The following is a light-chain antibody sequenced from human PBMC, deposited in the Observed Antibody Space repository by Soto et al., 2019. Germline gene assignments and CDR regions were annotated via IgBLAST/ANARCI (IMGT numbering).Light chain of an antibody. CDR2: EVS. CDR1: SSDVGGYNY. Sequence: QSALTQPPSASGSPGQSVTISCTGTSSDVGGYNYVSWYQQHPGKAPKVMIYEVSKRPSGVPDRFSGSKSGNTASLTVSGLQAEDEADYYCSSYAGSHLLFGTGTKLTVL. J-gene: IGLJ1*01. V-gene: IGLV2-8*01. CDR3: SSYAGSHLL.